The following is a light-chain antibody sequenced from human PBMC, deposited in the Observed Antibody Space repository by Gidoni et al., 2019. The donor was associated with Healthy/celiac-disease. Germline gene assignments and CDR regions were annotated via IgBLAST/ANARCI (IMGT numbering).Light chain of an antibody. V-gene: IGKV1-33*01. CDR2: DAS. CDR1: QDISNY. Sequence: DLKMTQSPSSLSASVGDRVTITCQASQDISNYLKWYQQKPGKAPKLLFYDASNLETGVPSRFSGSASGTDFTFTISSLQAEDIATYYCQHYDNLPLTFGGGTKVEIK. J-gene: IGKJ4*01. CDR3: QHYDNLPLT.